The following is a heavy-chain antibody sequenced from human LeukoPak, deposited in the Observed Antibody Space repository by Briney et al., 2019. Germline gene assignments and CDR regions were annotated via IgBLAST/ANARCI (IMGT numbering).Heavy chain of an antibody. J-gene: IGHJ6*02. CDR3: ARERDYGDYVRLDYYYYGMDV. D-gene: IGHD4-17*01. Sequence: GRSLRLSCAAAGFTFSSYSMNWVRQAPGKGLEWVSSISSSSSYIYYADSVKGRFTISRDNAKNSLYLQMNSLRAEDTAVYYCARERDYGDYVRLDYYYYGMDVWGQGTTVTVSS. CDR2: ISSSSSYI. CDR1: GFTFSSYS. V-gene: IGHV3-21*01.